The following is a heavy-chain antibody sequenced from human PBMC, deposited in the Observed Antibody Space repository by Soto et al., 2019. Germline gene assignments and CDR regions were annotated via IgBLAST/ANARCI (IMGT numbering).Heavy chain of an antibody. Sequence: QVQLQQWGAGLLKPSETLSLTCAVYGGSFSGYYWSWIRQPPGKGMEWIGEINHSGSTNYNPSLKSRVTISGDTSKNQFSLKLSSVTAADTAVYYCARGSGYGDRHYYYYYMDVWGKGTTVTVSS. J-gene: IGHJ6*03. CDR3: ARGSGYGDRHYYYYYMDV. CDR2: INHSGST. CDR1: GGSFSGYY. D-gene: IGHD4-17*01. V-gene: IGHV4-34*01.